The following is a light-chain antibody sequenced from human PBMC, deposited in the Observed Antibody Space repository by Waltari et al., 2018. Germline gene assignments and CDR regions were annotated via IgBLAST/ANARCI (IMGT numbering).Light chain of an antibody. CDR3: QHTFETPYS. Sequence: DIQMTQSPSSLSASIGDRDTITCRASKNIGSYLNWYQQRTGEAPKLLIYATSTLQTEVPSRFSGSGSRTDFTLTISSLQPEDFATYYCQHTFETPYSFGQGTKLESK. CDR2: ATS. V-gene: IGKV1-39*01. CDR1: KNIGSY. J-gene: IGKJ2*01.